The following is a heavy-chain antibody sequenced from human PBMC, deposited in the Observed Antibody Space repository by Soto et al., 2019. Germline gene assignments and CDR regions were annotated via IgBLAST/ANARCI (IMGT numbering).Heavy chain of an antibody. D-gene: IGHD2-15*01. CDR3: ARGDCVGGTCYSLAGSFYYYMDV. J-gene: IGHJ6*03. CDR2: INSDGSVS. V-gene: IGHV3-74*02. Sequence: EVQLVESGGGLVQPGGSLRLCCAASGFTFSNYWMYWVRQAPGKGLEWVSRINSDGSVSSHADSVKGRLTISRDNVKNTLYLHMDSLRAEDTAVYYCARGDCVGGTCYSLAGSFYYYMDVWGKGTTVTVFS. CDR1: GFTFSNYW.